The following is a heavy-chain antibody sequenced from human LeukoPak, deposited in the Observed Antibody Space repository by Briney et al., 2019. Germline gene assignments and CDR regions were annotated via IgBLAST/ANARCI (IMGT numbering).Heavy chain of an antibody. Sequence: ASVKVSCKASGYTFTSYDINWVRQATGQGLEWMGWMNPNSGNTGYAQKFQGRVTITRNTSISTAYMELSSLRSEDTAVCYCARGRITMVRGKHYYYYYYMDVWGKGTTATVSS. V-gene: IGHV1-8*03. CDR3: ARGRITMVRGKHYYYYYYMDV. J-gene: IGHJ6*03. CDR1: GYTFTSYD. CDR2: MNPNSGNT. D-gene: IGHD3-10*01.